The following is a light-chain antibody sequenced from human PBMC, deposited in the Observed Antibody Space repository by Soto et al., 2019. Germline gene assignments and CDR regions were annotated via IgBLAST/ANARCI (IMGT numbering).Light chain of an antibody. CDR2: GTS. V-gene: IGKV3-20*01. CDR3: QQYGSSLFT. CDR1: QSVSSKY. J-gene: IGKJ3*01. Sequence: EIVLTQSPGTLSLSPGERATLSCRASQSVSSKYLAWYQQKPGQAPRVLIYGTSIRASGVPERFSDGGSGTDFTLTITRLEPKDFAVYYCQQYGSSLFTFGPRTKVDFK.